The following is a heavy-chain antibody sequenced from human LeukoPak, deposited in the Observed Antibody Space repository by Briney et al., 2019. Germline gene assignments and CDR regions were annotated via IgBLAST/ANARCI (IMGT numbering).Heavy chain of an antibody. CDR1: GFTFSSYE. CDR3: ARVESRPNTDHIDY. V-gene: IGHV3-48*03. J-gene: IGHJ4*02. Sequence: GGSLRLSCAASGFTFSSYEMNWVRQAPGKGLEWVSYISSSGSTIYYADSVKGRFTISRDNAKNSLYLQMNSLRAEDTAVYYCARVESRPNTDHIDYWGQGTLVTVSS. D-gene: IGHD4/OR15-4a*01. CDR2: ISSSGSTI.